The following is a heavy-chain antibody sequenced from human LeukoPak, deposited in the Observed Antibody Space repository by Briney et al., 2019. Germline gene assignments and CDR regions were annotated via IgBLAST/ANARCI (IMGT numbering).Heavy chain of an antibody. D-gene: IGHD3-3*01. CDR2: ISSSSSYI. CDR1: GFTFSSYS. V-gene: IGHV3-21*01. Sequence: PGGSLRLSCAASGFTFSSYSMIWVRQAPGKGLEWVSSISSSSSYIYYADSVKGRFTISRDNAKNSLYLQMNSLRAEDTAVYYCARGLYDFWSGIDYWGQGTLVTVSS. CDR3: ARGLYDFWSGIDY. J-gene: IGHJ4*02.